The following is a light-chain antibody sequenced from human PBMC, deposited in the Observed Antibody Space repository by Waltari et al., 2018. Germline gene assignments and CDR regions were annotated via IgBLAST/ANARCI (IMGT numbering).Light chain of an antibody. Sequence: EIVLTQSPGTLSLSPGERATLSCRASQSVDRGHLAWYQRKPGQSPRLLIFLTSTRVTGIPDRFSGSGSGTDFTLTINRLEPEDSAVYYCQQYDNSPPTFGQGTTVEIK. J-gene: IGKJ1*01. CDR2: LTS. CDR1: QSVDRGH. V-gene: IGKV3-20*01. CDR3: QQYDNSPPT.